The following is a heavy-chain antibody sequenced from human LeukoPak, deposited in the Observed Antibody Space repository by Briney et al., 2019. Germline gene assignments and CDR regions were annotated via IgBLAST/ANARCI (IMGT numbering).Heavy chain of an antibody. J-gene: IGHJ5*02. CDR2: ISSSSSYI. Sequence: GGSLRLSCAASGFTFSSYSMNWVRQAPGKGLEWVSSISSSSSYIYYADSVKGRFTISRDNAKNSLHLQMNSLRAEDTAVYYCARDNPVWWLRGWFDPWGQGTLVTVSS. D-gene: IGHD5-12*01. V-gene: IGHV3-21*01. CDR3: ARDNPVWWLRGWFDP. CDR1: GFTFSSYS.